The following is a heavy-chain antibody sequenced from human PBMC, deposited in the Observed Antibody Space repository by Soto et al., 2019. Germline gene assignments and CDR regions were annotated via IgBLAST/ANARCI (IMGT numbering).Heavy chain of an antibody. V-gene: IGHV4-59*04. CDR3: VRHAQWIIRAY. CDR2: IYYSGST. CDR1: GGSISSYY. J-gene: IGHJ4*02. D-gene: IGHD5-12*01. Sequence: SETLSLTCTVSGGSISSYYWSWIRQPPGKGLEWIGYIYYSGSTYYNPSLKSRVTLFVDTSKNQFSLKLSSVTAADTAVYYCVRHAQWIIRAYWGQGSLVTVSS.